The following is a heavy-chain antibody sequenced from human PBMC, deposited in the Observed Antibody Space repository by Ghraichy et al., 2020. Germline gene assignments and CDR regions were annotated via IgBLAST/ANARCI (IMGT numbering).Heavy chain of an antibody. Sequence: SQTLSLTCVVSGGSISSGGYSWSWIRQPPGKGLEWIGYIYYSGSTNYNPSLKSRVTMSVDGSKNQFSLKLTSVTAADTAVYYCAGGSGGYGVWGRFDSWGQGTLVSVSS. J-gene: IGHJ4*02. D-gene: IGHD3-16*01. CDR3: AGGSGGYGVWGRFDS. V-gene: IGHV4-30-2*01. CDR1: GGSISSGGYS. CDR2: IYYSGST.